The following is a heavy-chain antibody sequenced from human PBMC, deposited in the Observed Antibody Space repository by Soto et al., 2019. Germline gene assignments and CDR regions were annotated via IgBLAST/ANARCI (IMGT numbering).Heavy chain of an antibody. V-gene: IGHV3-33*01. CDR3: ARGRGYSSSWSIYYFDF. J-gene: IGHJ4*02. CDR2: IRYDGSNK. D-gene: IGHD6-13*01. CDR1: GFTFSSHG. Sequence: QEQLVESGGGVVQPGRSLRLSCGASGFTFSSHGMHWVRQAPGKGLEWVAVIRYDGSNKYYADSVKGRFTISRDNSKNTLYLQMNSLRDEDTAVYYCARGRGYSSSWSIYYFDFWGQGTQVTVSS.